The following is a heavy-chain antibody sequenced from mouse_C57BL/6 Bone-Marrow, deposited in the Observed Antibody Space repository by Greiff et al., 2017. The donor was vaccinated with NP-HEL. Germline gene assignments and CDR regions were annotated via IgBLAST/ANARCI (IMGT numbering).Heavy chain of an antibody. CDR1: GFTFSSYG. Sequence: EVQGVESGGDLVKPGGSLKLSCAASGFTFSSYGMSWVRQTPDKRLEWVATISSGGSYTYYPDSVKGRFTISRDNAKNTLYLQMSSLKSEDTAMYYCARRLLHYYAMDYWGQGTSVTVSS. D-gene: IGHD2-3*01. V-gene: IGHV5-6*01. J-gene: IGHJ4*01. CDR2: ISSGGSYT. CDR3: ARRLLHYYAMDY.